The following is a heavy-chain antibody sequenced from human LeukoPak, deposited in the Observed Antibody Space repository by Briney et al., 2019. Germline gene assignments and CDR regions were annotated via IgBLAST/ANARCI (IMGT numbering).Heavy chain of an antibody. Sequence: SETLSLTCAVSGYSISSCYYWGWIRQPPGKGLEWIGSIYQSGSTHYKPSLKSRVTISVHTSKTQFSLKLSSVTAADTAVYYCARQGPLVGAFDPWGQGTLVTVSS. CDR2: IYQSGST. D-gene: IGHD3-16*01. J-gene: IGHJ5*02. V-gene: IGHV4-38-2*01. CDR3: ARQGPLVGAFDP. CDR1: GYSISSCYY.